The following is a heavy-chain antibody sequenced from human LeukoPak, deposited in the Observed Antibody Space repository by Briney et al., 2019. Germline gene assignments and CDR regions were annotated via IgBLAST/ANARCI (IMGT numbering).Heavy chain of an antibody. Sequence: GGSLRLSCAASGLTFSSYSMNWVRQAPGKGLEWVSYISSSSSTIYYADSVKGRFTISRDNAKNSLYLQMNSLRAEDTAVYYCARHGDPNYYDILTGTLSLYWYFDLWGRGTLVTVSS. D-gene: IGHD3-9*01. V-gene: IGHV3-48*01. J-gene: IGHJ2*01. CDR2: ISSSSSTI. CDR3: ARHGDPNYYDILTGTLSLYWYFDL. CDR1: GLTFSSYS.